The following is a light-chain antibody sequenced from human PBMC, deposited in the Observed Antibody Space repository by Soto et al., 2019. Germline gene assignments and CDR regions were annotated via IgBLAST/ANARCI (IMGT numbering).Light chain of an antibody. Sequence: QSVLTQPPSVSGSPGQRVTISCTGSSSNSGAGYDVHWYQQLPGTDPKLLIYGNSNRPAGGPDQFSGSKSGTSASLAITWLQAEDDADDYCQYYDNSLSPHVFGTGTKLTVL. J-gene: IGLJ1*01. CDR3: QYYDNSLSPHV. CDR1: SSNSGAGYD. CDR2: GNS. V-gene: IGLV1-40*01.